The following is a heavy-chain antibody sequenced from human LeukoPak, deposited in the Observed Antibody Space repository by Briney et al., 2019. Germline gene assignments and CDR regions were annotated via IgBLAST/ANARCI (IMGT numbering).Heavy chain of an antibody. CDR1: RFTFSSYS. CDR2: TSSSSSSI. Sequence: GSLRLSCAASRFTFSSYSMIWVRQAPGKGLEWVSSTSSSSSSIYYADSVKGRFTISRDNAKNSLYLQMNSLRAEDTAVYYCARASMYYYDSSGYPLDYWGQGTLVTVSS. D-gene: IGHD3-22*01. V-gene: IGHV3-21*01. CDR3: ARASMYYYDSSGYPLDY. J-gene: IGHJ4*02.